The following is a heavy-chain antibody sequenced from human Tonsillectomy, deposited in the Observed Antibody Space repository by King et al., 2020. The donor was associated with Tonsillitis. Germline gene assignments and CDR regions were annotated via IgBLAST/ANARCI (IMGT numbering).Heavy chain of an antibody. CDR1: GFTFSSYA. J-gene: IGHJ4*02. Sequence: VQLVESGGGVVQPGRSLRLSCVASGFTFSSYAMHWVRQAPGKGLEWVAVMSYDGSNKYYADSVKGRFSISRDNPKNTLCLQMNNLRAEDTAVYYCARAYSSGWSLPFDCWGQGTLVTVSS. CDR3: ARAYSSGWSLPFDC. CDR2: MSYDGSNK. V-gene: IGHV3-30*04. D-gene: IGHD6-19*01.